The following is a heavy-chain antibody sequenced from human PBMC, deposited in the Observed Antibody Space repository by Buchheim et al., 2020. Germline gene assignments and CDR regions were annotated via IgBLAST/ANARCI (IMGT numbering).Heavy chain of an antibody. CDR3: ATDGNWNYGMDV. J-gene: IGHJ6*02. D-gene: IGHD1-20*01. V-gene: IGHV3-7*04. Sequence: EVQLVESGGGLVQPGGSLRLSCAASKFTFRSYWMSWVRQAPGKGLEWVATLKDDGREQYYVDSVKGRFTISRANAKHSLFLQMNSLRVEDTAVYYCATDGNWNYGMDVWGQGTT. CDR2: LKDDGREQ. CDR1: KFTFRSYW.